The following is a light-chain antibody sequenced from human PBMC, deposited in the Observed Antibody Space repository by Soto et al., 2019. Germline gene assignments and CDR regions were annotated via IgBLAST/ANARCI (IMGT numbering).Light chain of an antibody. CDR3: QQYYTTPPT. CDR2: WAS. V-gene: IGKV4-1*01. J-gene: IGKJ2*01. Sequence: DIVMTQSPDSLAVSLGERATINCKSSQIVLYSSNNKNFLAWYQQKPRQPPKLLIYWASTRESGVPDRFSGSGSATDFTLTISILQAEDVAVYYCQQYYTTPPTFGQGTELGIK. CDR1: QIVLYSSNNKNF.